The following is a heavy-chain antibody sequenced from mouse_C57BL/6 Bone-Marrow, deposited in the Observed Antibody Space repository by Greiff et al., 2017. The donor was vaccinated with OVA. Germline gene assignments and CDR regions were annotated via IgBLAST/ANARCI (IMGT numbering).Heavy chain of an antibody. J-gene: IGHJ4*01. CDR3: ARSGITTVEGDFAMDY. Sequence: QVQLQQPGAELVKPGASVKMSCKASGYTFTSYWLTWVKQRPGQGLEWIGDIYPGSGRTNYNEKFKSKATLPVDTSSSTAYMQLSSLTSEDSAVYYCARSGITTVEGDFAMDYWGQGTSVTVSS. CDR2: IYPGSGRT. CDR1: GYTFTSYW. D-gene: IGHD1-1*01. V-gene: IGHV1-55*01.